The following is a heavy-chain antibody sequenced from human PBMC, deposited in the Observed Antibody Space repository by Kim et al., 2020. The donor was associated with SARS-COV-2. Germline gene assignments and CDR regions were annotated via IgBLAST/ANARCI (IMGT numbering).Heavy chain of an antibody. V-gene: IGHV3-21*01. Sequence: GGSLRLSCAASGFTFSSYSMNWVRQAPGKGLEWVSSISSSSSYIYYADSVKGRFTISRDNSKNSLYLQMNSLRAEDTAVYYCARCGSYPARDAFDIWGQGTMVTVSS. D-gene: IGHD1-26*01. CDR2: ISSSSSYI. J-gene: IGHJ3*02. CDR1: GFTFSSYS. CDR3: ARCGSYPARDAFDI.